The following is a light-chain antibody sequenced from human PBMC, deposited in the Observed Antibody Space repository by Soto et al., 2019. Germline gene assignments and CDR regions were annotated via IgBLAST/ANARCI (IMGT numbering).Light chain of an antibody. J-gene: IGKJ3*01. V-gene: IGKV3-20*01. Sequence: EIVLTQSPGTLSLSPGERATLSCRASQSVSSTYLVWYQQKPGQAPRLLIYGATSRASGIPDRFSGSGSGTDFTLTISRLEPEDFAVYYCQQFGDSHTFGPGTKVDIK. CDR3: QQFGDSHT. CDR1: QSVSSTY. CDR2: GAT.